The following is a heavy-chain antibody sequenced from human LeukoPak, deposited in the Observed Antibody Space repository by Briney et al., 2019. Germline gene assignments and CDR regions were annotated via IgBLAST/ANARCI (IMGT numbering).Heavy chain of an antibody. CDR2: INPNSGGT. J-gene: IGHJ4*02. Sequence: GASVKVSCKASGYNFKGYYIYWVRQAPGQGLEWMGWINPNSGGTNYAQKFQGRVTFTRDTSTSTAYMELNSLRAEDTAVYFCARYDLFIRPQDYWGQGTLVTVSS. CDR1: GYNFKGYY. V-gene: IGHV1-2*02. D-gene: IGHD3-9*01. CDR3: ARYDLFIRPQDY.